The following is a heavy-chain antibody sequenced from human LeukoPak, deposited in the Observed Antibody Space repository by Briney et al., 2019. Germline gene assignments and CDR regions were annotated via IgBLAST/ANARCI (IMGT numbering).Heavy chain of an antibody. CDR1: GFTFSSYW. V-gene: IGHV3-7*01. Sequence: GGSLRLSCAASGFTFSSYWMSWVRQAPGKGLEWVANIKQDGSEKYYVDSVKGRFTISRDNSKNTLYLQMNSLRAEDTAVYYCARGRMFAVAGTFDYWGRGTLVTVSS. CDR3: ARGRMFAVAGTFDY. D-gene: IGHD6-19*01. J-gene: IGHJ4*02. CDR2: IKQDGSEK.